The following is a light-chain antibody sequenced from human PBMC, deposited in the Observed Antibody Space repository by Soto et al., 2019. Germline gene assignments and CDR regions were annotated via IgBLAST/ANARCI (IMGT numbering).Light chain of an antibody. V-gene: IGLV7-46*01. CDR3: LLSYRGTYV. CDR2: DGA. Sequence: QAVVTQEPALIVSPGGTVTLTCGSSTGAVTTGHYPYWFQQKPGQVPKTLIYDGANKLSWTPARFSGSLLGGKAALTLSGAQPEDEAEYYCLLSYRGTYVFGPGTKVTVL. CDR1: TGAVTTGHY. J-gene: IGLJ1*01.